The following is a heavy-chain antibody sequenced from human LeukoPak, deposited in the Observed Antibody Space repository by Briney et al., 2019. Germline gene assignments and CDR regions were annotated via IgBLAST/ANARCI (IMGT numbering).Heavy chain of an antibody. V-gene: IGHV3-30*02. D-gene: IGHD2-2*01. CDR1: GFTFSNYA. Sequence: PGGSLRLSCAASGFTFSNYAIHWVRQAPAKGLEWVAFIRFDGSNKYYADSVRGRFAISRDNSKSTVYLQMNSLGVEDTAVYYCARDRCSSTNCCFDYWGQGTLVTVSS. CDR3: ARDRCSSTNCCFDY. CDR2: IRFDGSNK. J-gene: IGHJ4*02.